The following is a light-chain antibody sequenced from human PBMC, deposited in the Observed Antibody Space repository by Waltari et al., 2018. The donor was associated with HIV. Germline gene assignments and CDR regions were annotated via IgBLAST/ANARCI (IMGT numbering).Light chain of an antibody. V-gene: IGLV2-8*01. J-gene: IGLJ1*01. CDR1: SSDVGGYNY. CDR3: NSYAGNNKGV. CDR2: DVT. Sequence: QSALTQPPSASGSPGQSVTISCTGTSSDVGGYNYVSWYQHHPGKAPKLLIYDVTKRPSGVPDRFSGSKSGNTASLTVSGLQAEDEADYYCNSYAGNNKGVFGTGTKVTVL.